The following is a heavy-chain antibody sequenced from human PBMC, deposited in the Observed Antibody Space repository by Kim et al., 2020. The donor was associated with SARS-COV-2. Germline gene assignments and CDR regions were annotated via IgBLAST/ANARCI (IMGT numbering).Heavy chain of an antibody. V-gene: IGHV3-23*01. CDR1: GFTFSSYA. CDR3: AKDHPMTTVTTYYYYGMDV. CDR2: ISGSGGST. J-gene: IGHJ6*02. D-gene: IGHD4-17*01. Sequence: GGSLRLSCAASGFTFSSYAMSWVRQAPGKGLEWVSAISGSGGSTYYADSVKGRFTISRDNSKNTLYLQMNSLRAEDTAIYYCAKDHPMTTVTTYYYYGMDVWGHGTTVTVSS.